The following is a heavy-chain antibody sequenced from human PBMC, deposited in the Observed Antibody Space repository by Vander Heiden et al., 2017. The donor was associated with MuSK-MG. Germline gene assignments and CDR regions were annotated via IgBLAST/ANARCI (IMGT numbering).Heavy chain of an antibody. Sequence: QVQLVKSGAEVTKPGSSVKVSCKASGGTFSSYAISWVRQDPGQGLEWMGRIHPILGIANYSQKVQSRVTITADKSTSTAYMEPRSLRSEDTAVYYCARDPYCSSTSCYYWFDPWGQGTLVTVSS. CDR3: ARDPYCSSTSCYYWFDP. J-gene: IGHJ5*02. CDR2: IHPILGIA. V-gene: IGHV1-69*04. D-gene: IGHD2-2*01. CDR1: GGTFSSYA.